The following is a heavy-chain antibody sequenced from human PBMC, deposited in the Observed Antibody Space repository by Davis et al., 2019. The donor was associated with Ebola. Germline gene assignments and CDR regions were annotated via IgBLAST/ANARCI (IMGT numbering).Heavy chain of an antibody. CDR1: GYTFTSYG. D-gene: IGHD3-3*01. Sequence: ASVKVSCKASGYTFTSYGISWVRQAPGQGLEWMGWISAYNGNTNYAQKLQGRVTMTTDTSTSTAYMELSSLRSEDTAVYYCARRSSSRRITIFGVVMGDPYYYGMDVWGQGTTVTVSS. CDR3: ARRSSSRRITIFGVVMGDPYYYGMDV. V-gene: IGHV1-18*01. CDR2: ISAYNGNT. J-gene: IGHJ6*02.